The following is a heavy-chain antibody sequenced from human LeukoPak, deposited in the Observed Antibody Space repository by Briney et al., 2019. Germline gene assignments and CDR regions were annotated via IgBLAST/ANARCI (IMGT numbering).Heavy chain of an antibody. V-gene: IGHV3-7*01. CDR2: IRQDGGDK. J-gene: IGHJ4*02. CDR1: GFAFSNFW. Sequence: GGSLRLSCAASGFAFSNFWMTWVRQAPGKGPEWLATIRQDGGDKWYVDSVKGRFTISRDNAKNSLYLQMNSLRAEDTAVYYCARYFDNTGYSWRRFDYWGQGALVTVSS. CDR3: ARYFDNTGYSWRRFDY. D-gene: IGHD3-22*01.